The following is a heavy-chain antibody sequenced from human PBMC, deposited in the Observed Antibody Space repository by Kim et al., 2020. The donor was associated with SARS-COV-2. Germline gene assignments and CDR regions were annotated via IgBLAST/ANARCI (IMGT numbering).Heavy chain of an antibody. CDR3: ARGYGSGSYYNGNPPYFDY. V-gene: IGHV4-34*01. CDR2: INHSGST. CDR1: GGSFSGYY. D-gene: IGHD3-10*01. Sequence: SETLSLTCAVYGGSFSGYYWSWIRQPPGKGLEWIGEINHSGSTNYNPSLKSRVTISVDTSKNQFSLKLSSVTAADTAVYYCARGYGSGSYYNGNPPYFDYWGQGTLGTVSS. J-gene: IGHJ4*02.